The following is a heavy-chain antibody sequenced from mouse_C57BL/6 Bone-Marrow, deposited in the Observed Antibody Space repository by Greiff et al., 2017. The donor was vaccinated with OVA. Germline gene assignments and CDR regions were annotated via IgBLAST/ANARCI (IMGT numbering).Heavy chain of an antibody. CDR3: TRDDPHGGYAMDY. CDR1: GFTFSDAW. Sequence: EVKVVESGGGLVQPGGSMKLSCAASGFTFSDAWMDWVRQSPEKGLEWVAEIRNKANNHATYYAESVKGRFTISRDDSKSSVYLQMNSLRAEDTGIYYCTRDDPHGGYAMDYWGQGTSVTVSS. V-gene: IGHV6-6*01. J-gene: IGHJ4*01. D-gene: IGHD2-3*01. CDR2: IRNKANNHAT.